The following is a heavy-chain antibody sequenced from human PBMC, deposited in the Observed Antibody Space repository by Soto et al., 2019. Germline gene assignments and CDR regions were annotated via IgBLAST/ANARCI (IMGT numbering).Heavy chain of an antibody. CDR2: IYSGGYT. J-gene: IGHJ4*02. CDR1: GFTVSNNY. D-gene: IGHD3-10*01. CDR3: AMKPGGGGY. V-gene: IGHV3-53*01. Sequence: EVQLVESGGGLIQPGGSLRLSCAVSGFTVSNNYMSWVRQAPGKGLEGVSVIYSGGYTAYGDSVKGRFTISRDNSKNTLYLQRKTRGPGDPPVFSGAMKPGGGGYWGQGTLVTVSS.